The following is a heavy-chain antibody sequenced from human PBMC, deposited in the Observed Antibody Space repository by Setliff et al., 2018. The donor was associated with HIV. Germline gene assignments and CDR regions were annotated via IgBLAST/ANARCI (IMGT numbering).Heavy chain of an antibody. CDR1: GGSISSSTDY. D-gene: IGHD4-17*01. CDR2: ITYSGSA. Sequence: SETLSLTCIVSGGSISSSTDYWAWIRQPPGKGPDYIGYITYSGSAYYNPSLKSRVTISIDTSNNQISLSLSSVTAADTAMYYCVRDDYGYNGKGFDYWGPGTLVTVSS. J-gene: IGHJ4*02. V-gene: IGHV4-30-4*08. CDR3: VRDDYGYNGKGFDY.